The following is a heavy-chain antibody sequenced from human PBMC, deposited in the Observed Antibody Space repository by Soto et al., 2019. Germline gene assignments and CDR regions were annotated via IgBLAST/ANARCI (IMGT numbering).Heavy chain of an antibody. CDR3: ARDRVRLWFGELLPDY. J-gene: IGHJ4*02. CDR1: GYTFTSYY. Sequence: QVQLVQSGAEVKKPGASVKVSCKASGYTFTSYYMHWVRQAPGQGLEWMGIINPRGGNTSYAQKYQCRVTMTSDTSTSTVYMELSSLRSEDTAVDYCARDRVRLWFGELLPDYWGQGTLVTVSS. V-gene: IGHV1-46*01. CDR2: INPRGGNT. D-gene: IGHD3-10*01.